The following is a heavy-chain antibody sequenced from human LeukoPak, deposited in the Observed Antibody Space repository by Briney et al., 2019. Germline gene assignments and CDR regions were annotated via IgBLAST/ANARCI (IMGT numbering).Heavy chain of an antibody. D-gene: IGHD4-11*01. J-gene: IGHJ5*02. CDR3: AREGSQDYSNYFNWFDP. CDR1: GYTFTSYG. Sequence: ASVKVSCKASGYTFTSYGISWVRQAPGQGLEWMGRINPNSGGTNYAQNFQGRVTMTRDTSISTAYMELSRLRSDDSAVYYCAREGSQDYSNYFNWFDPWGQGTLVTVSS. CDR2: INPNSGGT. V-gene: IGHV1-2*06.